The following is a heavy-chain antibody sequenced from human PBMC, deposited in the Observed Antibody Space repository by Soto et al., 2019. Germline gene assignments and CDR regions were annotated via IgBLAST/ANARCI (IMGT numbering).Heavy chain of an antibody. D-gene: IGHD6-6*01. CDR2: IWYDGTSK. J-gene: IGHJ4*02. CDR1: GFTFRNHA. CDR3: ARDQGVVIIKAH. Sequence: QVQLVESGGGVVRPGRSLRLSCAASGFTFRNHALRWVRQAPGQGLEWVGLIWYDGTSKYYADSVKGRFTISRDNSKNTLYLEMNSLRVEDTAIYYCARDQGVVIIKAHWGQGTLVTVSS. V-gene: IGHV3-33*08.